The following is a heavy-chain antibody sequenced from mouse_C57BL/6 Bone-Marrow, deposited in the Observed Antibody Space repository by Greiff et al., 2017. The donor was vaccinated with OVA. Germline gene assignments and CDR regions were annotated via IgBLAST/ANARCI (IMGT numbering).Heavy chain of an antibody. Sequence: QVQLKQSGPGLVQPSQSLSITCTVSGFSLTSYGVHWVRQSPGKGLEWLRVIWSGGSTDYNAAFISRLSISKDNSKSQVFFKMNSLQADDTAIYYCARNYGSSPSYWYFDVWGTGTTVTVSS. CDR3: ARNYGSSPSYWYFDV. CDR1: GFSLTSYG. J-gene: IGHJ1*03. D-gene: IGHD1-1*01. V-gene: IGHV2-2*01. CDR2: IWSGGST.